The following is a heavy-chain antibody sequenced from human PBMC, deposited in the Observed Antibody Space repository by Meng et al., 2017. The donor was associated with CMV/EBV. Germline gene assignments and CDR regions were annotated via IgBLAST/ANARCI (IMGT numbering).Heavy chain of an antibody. CDR3: ARVGGGVVPAAIVTTNYYYYGMDV. J-gene: IGHJ6*02. CDR2: ISSSSSYI. V-gene: IGHV3-21*01. Sequence: GGSLRLSCAASGFTFSSYSMNWVRQAPGKGLEWVSSISSSSSYIYYADSVKGRFTISRDNAKNSLYLQMNSLRAEDTAVYYCARVGGGVVPAAIVTTNYYYYGMDVWGQGTTVTVSS. D-gene: IGHD2-2*01. CDR1: GFTFSSYS.